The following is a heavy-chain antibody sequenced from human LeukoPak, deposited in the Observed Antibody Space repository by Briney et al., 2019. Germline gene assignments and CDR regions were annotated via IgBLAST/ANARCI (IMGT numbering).Heavy chain of an antibody. J-gene: IGHJ4*02. CDR2: IQYDGRNE. Sequence: PGGSLRLSCAASGFTFSSYGMHWVRQAPGKGLEWEVFIQYDGRNEYYADSVKGRFTISRDNFKNTLYLQINSLRAEDTAVYYCANPADYVWGSFDYWGQGTLVTVSS. CDR3: ANPADYVWGSFDY. D-gene: IGHD3-16*01. CDR1: GFTFSSYG. V-gene: IGHV3-30*02.